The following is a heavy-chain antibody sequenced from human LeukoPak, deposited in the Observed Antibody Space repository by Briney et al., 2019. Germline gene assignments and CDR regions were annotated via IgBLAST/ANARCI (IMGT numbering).Heavy chain of an antibody. J-gene: IGHJ4*02. D-gene: IGHD1-26*01. CDR3: ARGPWSGSYLPFDY. V-gene: IGHV1-69*02. Sequence: SVKVSCKASGGTFSTYTISWVRQAPGQGLEWMGRIIPILGIANYAQKFQGRVTITADKSTSTAYMELSSLTSDDTAVYYCARGPWSGSYLPFDYWGQGTLVTVSS. CDR1: GGTFSTYT. CDR2: IIPILGIA.